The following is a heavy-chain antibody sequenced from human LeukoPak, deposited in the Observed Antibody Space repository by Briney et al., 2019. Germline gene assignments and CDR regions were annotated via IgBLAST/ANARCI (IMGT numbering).Heavy chain of an antibody. CDR2: IYTSGST. Sequence: SETLSLTCTVSGGSISSYYWSWIRQPAGKGLEWIGRIYTSGSTNYNPSLRSRVTISVDTSKNQFSLKLTSVTAADTAVYYCARGTTVVTPWFDPWGQGTLVTVSS. J-gene: IGHJ5*02. CDR1: GGSISSYY. V-gene: IGHV4-4*07. D-gene: IGHD4-23*01. CDR3: ARGTTVVTPWFDP.